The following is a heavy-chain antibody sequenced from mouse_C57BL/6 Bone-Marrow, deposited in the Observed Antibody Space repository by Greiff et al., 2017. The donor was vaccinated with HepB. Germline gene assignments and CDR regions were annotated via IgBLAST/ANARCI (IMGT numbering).Heavy chain of an antibody. Sequence: QVQLQQPGAELVMPGASVKLSCKASGYTFTSYWMHWVKQRPGQGLEWIGEIDPSDSYTNYNQKFKGKSTLTVDKSSSTAYMQLSSLTSEDSAVYYCARRGYGSSRAWFAYWGQGTLVTVSA. CDR3: ARRGYGSSRAWFAY. CDR2: IDPSDSYT. V-gene: IGHV1-69*01. D-gene: IGHD1-1*01. CDR1: GYTFTSYW. J-gene: IGHJ3*01.